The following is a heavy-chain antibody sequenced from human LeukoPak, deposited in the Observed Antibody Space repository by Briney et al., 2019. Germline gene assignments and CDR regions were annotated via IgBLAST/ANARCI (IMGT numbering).Heavy chain of an antibody. CDR1: GFTFDDYA. J-gene: IGHJ4*02. V-gene: IGHV3-9*01. CDR2: ISWNSGSI. D-gene: IGHD6-13*01. Sequence: PGGSLRLSCAASGFTFDDYAMHWVRQAPGKGLEWVSGISWNSGSIGYADSVKGRFTISRDNAKNSLYLQMNSLRAEDTALYYCAKDSGIAAAGTFDYWGQGTLVTVSS. CDR3: AKDSGIAAAGTFDY.